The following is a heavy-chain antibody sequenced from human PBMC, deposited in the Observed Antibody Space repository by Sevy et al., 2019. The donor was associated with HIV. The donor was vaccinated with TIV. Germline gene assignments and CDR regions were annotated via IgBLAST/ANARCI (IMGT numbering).Heavy chain of an antibody. CDR2: INSDGSST. D-gene: IGHD2-15*01. CDR3: ASDTAKGYCSGGSCFIDY. CDR1: GFTCSSYW. Sequence: GGSLRLSCAASGFTCSSYWMHWVRQAPGKGLVWVSRINSDGSSTSYADSVKGRFTISRDNAKNMMYLQMNSLRAEDTAVYYCASDTAKGYCSGGSCFIDYWGQGTLVTVSS. V-gene: IGHV3-74*01. J-gene: IGHJ4*02.